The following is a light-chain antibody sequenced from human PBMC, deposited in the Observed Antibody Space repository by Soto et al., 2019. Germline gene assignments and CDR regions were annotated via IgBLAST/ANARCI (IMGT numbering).Light chain of an antibody. Sequence: QSVLTQPPSASGSPGQTVTISCTGTSSDVGGYKYVSWYQQHPGKAPKLMIYEVSKRPSGVPDRFSGSKSGNTASLTVSGLQAEDEADYYCSSYGGTNNFVLFGGGTKVTVL. J-gene: IGLJ2*01. V-gene: IGLV2-8*01. CDR1: SSDVGGYKY. CDR3: SSYGGTNNFVL. CDR2: EVS.